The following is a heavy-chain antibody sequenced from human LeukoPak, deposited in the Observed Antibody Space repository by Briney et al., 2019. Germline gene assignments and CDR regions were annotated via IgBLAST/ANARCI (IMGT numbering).Heavy chain of an antibody. V-gene: IGHV3-48*02. D-gene: IGHD6-19*01. CDR2: ISGRSSTT. CDR1: GFTFSSYS. J-gene: IGHJ2*01. Sequence: GGSLRLSCAASGFTFSSYSMNWVRQAPGKGLEWVSYISGRSSTTYYADSVKGRFTISRDNAKNSLYLQMNSLRDEDTAVYYCARDRSRGWSAEYWYFDLWGRGTLVTVSS. CDR3: ARDRSRGWSAEYWYFDL.